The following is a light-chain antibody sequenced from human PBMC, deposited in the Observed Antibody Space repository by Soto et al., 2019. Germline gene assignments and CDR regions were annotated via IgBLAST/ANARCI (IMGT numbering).Light chain of an antibody. CDR1: QSVFYTSNNKNY. CDR2: WAS. V-gene: IGKV4-1*01. J-gene: IGKJ2*01. CDR3: QPYYGNPYT. Sequence: DIVMTQSPDSLAVSLGERATINCKSSQSVFYTSNNKNYLAWYQQKPGQPPNLLIYWASTRESGVPDRFSGSGSGTDFTLTISSLQAEDVAVYYCQPYYGNPYTFGQGTKLEIK.